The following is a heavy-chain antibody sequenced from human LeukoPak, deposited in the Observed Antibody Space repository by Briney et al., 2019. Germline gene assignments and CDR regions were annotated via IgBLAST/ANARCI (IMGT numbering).Heavy chain of an antibody. CDR3: ARDPHGGNSYFDY. CDR1: GYTFTSYD. V-gene: IGHV1-8*01. J-gene: IGHJ4*02. CDR2: MNPNSGNT. D-gene: IGHD4-23*01. Sequence: ASVKVSCKASGYTFTSYDINWVRQATGQGLEWMGWMNPNSGNTGYAQKLQGRVTMTTDTSTSTAYMELRSLRSDDTAVYYCARDPHGGNSYFDYWGQGTLVTVSS.